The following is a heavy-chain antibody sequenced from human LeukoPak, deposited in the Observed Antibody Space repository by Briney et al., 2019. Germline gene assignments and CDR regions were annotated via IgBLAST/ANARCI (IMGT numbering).Heavy chain of an antibody. CDR3: ARWSGYTLSWYFDL. Sequence: SETLSLTCAVYGGSFSGYYWSWIRQPPGKGLEWIGEINHSGSTNYNPSLKSRVTISVDTSKNQFSLKLSSVTAADTAVYYCARWSGYTLSWYFDLWGRGTLVTVSS. D-gene: IGHD3-3*01. V-gene: IGHV4-34*01. CDR2: INHSGST. CDR1: GGSFSGYY. J-gene: IGHJ2*01.